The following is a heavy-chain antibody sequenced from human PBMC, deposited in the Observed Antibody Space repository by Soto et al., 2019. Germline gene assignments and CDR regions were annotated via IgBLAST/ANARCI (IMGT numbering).Heavy chain of an antibody. CDR1: VFTFSSYD. Sequence: GAYPRPSCAATVFTFSSYDMHWVRVAPFNGLEWVAVISYDGSNKYYADSVKGRFTISRDNSKNTLYLQMNSLRAEDTAVYYCARERLRFLEWFPGWFDPWGQGSLVTLSS. D-gene: IGHD3-3*01. J-gene: IGHJ5*02. V-gene: IGHV3-30-3*01. CDR2: ISYDGSNK. CDR3: ARERLRFLEWFPGWFDP.